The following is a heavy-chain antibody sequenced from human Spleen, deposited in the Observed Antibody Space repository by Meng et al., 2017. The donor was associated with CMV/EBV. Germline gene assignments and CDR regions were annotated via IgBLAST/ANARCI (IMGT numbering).Heavy chain of an antibody. CDR3: ARAPYDSSGY. V-gene: IGHV3-74*01. CDR2: IKTDGSTT. CDR1: GFTFSSYW. J-gene: IGHJ4*02. Sequence: GGSLRLSCAASGFTFSSYWMHWVRQAPGKGLVWVSRIKTDGSTTSYADSVRGRFTISRDNAKNTLYLQMNSLRAEDTAVYYCARAPYDSSGYWGQGTLVTVSS. D-gene: IGHD3-22*01.